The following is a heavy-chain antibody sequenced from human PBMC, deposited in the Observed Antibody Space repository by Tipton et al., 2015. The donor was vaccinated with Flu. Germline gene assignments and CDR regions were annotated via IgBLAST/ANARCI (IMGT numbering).Heavy chain of an antibody. CDR3: ARRDYSNYVSEPKNWFDP. CDR2: ISHSGRT. Sequence: GLVKPSETLSLTCTVSGYSMRSDYFWGWIRQPPGKGLEWIGCISHSGRTYYNPSLKSRVTISVDTAKNQFSQRLSSVTAADTAVYHCARRDYSNYVSEPKNWFDPWGQGILVTVSS. V-gene: IGHV4-38-2*02. D-gene: IGHD4-11*01. CDR1: GYSMRSDYF. J-gene: IGHJ5*02.